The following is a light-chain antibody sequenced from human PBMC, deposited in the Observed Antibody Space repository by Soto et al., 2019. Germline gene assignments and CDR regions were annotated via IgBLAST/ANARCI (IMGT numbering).Light chain of an antibody. V-gene: IGLV2-23*01. CDR1: SSDVGGYNL. CDR2: EGS. Sequence: QSVLTQPASVSGSPGQSITISCTGTSSDVGGYNLVSWYQQYPGKAPRLMIYEGSKRPSGVSNRFSGSKSGNTASLTISGLQAEDEGDYYCCSYGGSSRPVVFGGGTKLTVL. J-gene: IGLJ2*01. CDR3: CSYGGSSRPVV.